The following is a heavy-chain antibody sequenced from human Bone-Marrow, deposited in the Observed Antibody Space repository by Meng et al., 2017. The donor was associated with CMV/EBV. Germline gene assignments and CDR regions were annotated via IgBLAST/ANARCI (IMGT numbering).Heavy chain of an antibody. CDR3: AREKKGGATVFDY. J-gene: IGHJ4*02. Sequence: AVKDSCKASGGTFSSYAISWVRQDPGQGLEWMGGIIPIIGIANYAQKFQGRVTINADKSSSTAYMVLSSLRSEEKAVYYCAREKKGGATVFDYWGQGTLVTVSS. D-gene: IGHD1-26*01. V-gene: IGHV1-69*10. CDR2: IIPIIGIA. CDR1: GGTFSSYA.